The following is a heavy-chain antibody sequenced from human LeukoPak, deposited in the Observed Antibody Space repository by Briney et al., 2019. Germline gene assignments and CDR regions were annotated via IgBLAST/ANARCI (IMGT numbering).Heavy chain of an antibody. D-gene: IGHD3-16*01. Sequence: PGGSLRLSCAASGFTFSTYAMTWVRQAPGKGLEWVSAISYSGKNTYYADSLKGRFTISRDDSKNTLYLQMNSLRAEDSAIYFCARHDVGAYQSFETWGQGTLVTVSS. CDR3: ARHDVGAYQSFET. J-gene: IGHJ4*02. V-gene: IGHV3-23*01. CDR1: GFTFSTYA. CDR2: ISYSGKNT.